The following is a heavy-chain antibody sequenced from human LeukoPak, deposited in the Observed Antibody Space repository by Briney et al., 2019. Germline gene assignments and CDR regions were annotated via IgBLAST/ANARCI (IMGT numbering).Heavy chain of an antibody. CDR3: APARPTNYYYYYYMDV. V-gene: IGHV4-39*07. Sequence: PSETLSLTCTVSGGSISSSSYYWGWIRQPPGKGLEWIGSIYYSGSTYYNPSLKSRVTISVDTSKNQFSLKLSSVTAADTAVYYCAPARPTNYYYYYYMDVWGKGTTVTVSS. CDR2: IYYSGST. CDR1: GGSISSSSYY. J-gene: IGHJ6*03. D-gene: IGHD6-6*01.